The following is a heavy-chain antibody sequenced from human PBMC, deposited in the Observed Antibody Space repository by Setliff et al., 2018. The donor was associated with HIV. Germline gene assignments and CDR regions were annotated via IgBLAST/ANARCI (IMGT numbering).Heavy chain of an antibody. CDR1: GFTFEDYG. D-gene: IGHD4-17*01. V-gene: IGHV3-20*04. J-gene: IGHJ6*03. Sequence: GGSLRLSCAVSGFTFEDYGMSWVRQAPGNGLEWVSGINWNGGSTGYVDSVKGRFTISRDNAKNSLYLQMNSLRAGDTAVYYCARGPTTVTNYYYYYMDVWGKGTTVTVSS. CDR2: INWNGGST. CDR3: ARGPTTVTNYYYYYMDV.